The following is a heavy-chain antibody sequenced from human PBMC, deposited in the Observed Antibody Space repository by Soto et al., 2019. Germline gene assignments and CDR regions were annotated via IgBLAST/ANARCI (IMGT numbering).Heavy chain of an antibody. CDR2: INPNSGGT. CDR1: GYTFTGYY. J-gene: IGHJ5*02. Sequence: ASVKVSCKASGYTFTGYYMHWVRQAPGQGLEWMGWINPNSGGTNYAQKFQGWVTMTRDTSISTAYMELSRLRSDDTAVYYCARGGYCSGGSCYVNWFHPPRKATLVPVSS. V-gene: IGHV1-2*04. D-gene: IGHD2-15*01. CDR3: ARGGYCSGGSCYVNWFHP.